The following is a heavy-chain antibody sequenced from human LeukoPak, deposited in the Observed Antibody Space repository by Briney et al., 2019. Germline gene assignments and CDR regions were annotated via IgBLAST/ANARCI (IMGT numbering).Heavy chain of an antibody. CDR3: ARGAHYYDSSGFLPDY. CDR1: GYTFTSYY. Sequence: ASVKVSCKASGYTFTSYYMHWVRQAPGQGLEWMGIINPSGGSTSYAQKFQGRVTMTRDTSTSTVYMELSSLRSEDTAVYYCARGAHYYDSSGFLPDYWGQGTLVTVSS. CDR2: INPSGGST. J-gene: IGHJ4*02. D-gene: IGHD3-22*01. V-gene: IGHV1-46*01.